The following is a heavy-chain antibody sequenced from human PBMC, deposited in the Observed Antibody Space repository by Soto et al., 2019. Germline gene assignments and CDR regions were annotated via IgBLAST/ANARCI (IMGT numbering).Heavy chain of an antibody. Sequence: EVQLVESGGGLVQPGGSLRLSCAASGFTFSSYWMSWVRQAPGKGLEWVANITQDGSEKYYVDSVKGRFTISRDDARNSLYLQMNSLRAEDTAVYYCACGGIVGAQNWFDPWGQGTLVTV. J-gene: IGHJ5*02. CDR1: GFTFSSYW. V-gene: IGHV3-7*05. CDR2: ITQDGSEK. CDR3: ACGGIVGAQNWFDP. D-gene: IGHD1-26*01.